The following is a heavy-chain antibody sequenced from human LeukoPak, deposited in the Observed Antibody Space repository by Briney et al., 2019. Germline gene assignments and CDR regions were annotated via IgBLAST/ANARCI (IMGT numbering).Heavy chain of an antibody. CDR2: ISTYNANT. J-gene: IGHJ4*02. CDR3: ARPLNGYGSRSLDY. V-gene: IGHV1-18*01. Sequence: GASVKVSCKASGYTFIDYDITWVRQAPGQGLEWMGWISTYNANTNYAQKFQGRVTMTSDTSTSTAYMELRNLRSDDTAMYYCARPLNGYGSRSLDYWGQGTLVTVSS. D-gene: IGHD6-13*01. CDR1: GYTFIDYD.